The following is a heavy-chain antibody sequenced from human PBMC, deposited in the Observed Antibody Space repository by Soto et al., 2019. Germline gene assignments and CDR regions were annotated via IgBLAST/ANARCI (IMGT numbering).Heavy chain of an antibody. J-gene: IGHJ6*02. Sequence: ESGGGVVQPGRSLRLSCTVYGFTFSGHAMHWIRQAPGKGLEWVAQIWYDGSNKYYADSVKGRFTISRDNSKNILYVQMDSLRVDDTAVYYCARDGQSLAPYALDVWGQGTSVTVSS. V-gene: IGHV3-33*01. CDR2: IWYDGSNK. D-gene: IGHD6-19*01. CDR3: ARDGQSLAPYALDV. CDR1: GFTFSGHA.